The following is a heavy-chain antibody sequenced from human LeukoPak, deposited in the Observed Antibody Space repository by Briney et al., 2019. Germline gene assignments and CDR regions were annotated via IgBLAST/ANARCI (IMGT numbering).Heavy chain of an antibody. CDR3: ARGVVVPAATAGSVTY. CDR2: ISSSSSYI. Sequence: GGSLRLSCAASGFTFSSYSMHWVRQAPGKGLEWVSSISSSSSYIYYADSVKGRFTISRDNAKNSLYLQMNSLRAEDTAVYYCARGVVVPAATAGSVTYWGQGTLVTVSS. D-gene: IGHD2-2*01. J-gene: IGHJ4*02. V-gene: IGHV3-21*01. CDR1: GFTFSSYS.